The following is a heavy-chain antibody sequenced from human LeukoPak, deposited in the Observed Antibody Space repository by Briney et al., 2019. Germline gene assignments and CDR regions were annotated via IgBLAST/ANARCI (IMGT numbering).Heavy chain of an antibody. CDR2: IYTSGNT. CDR1: GGSISSGTYY. V-gene: IGHV4-61*02. D-gene: IGHD6-19*01. J-gene: IGHJ4*02. CDR3: ARMGYSSGWYYFDY. Sequence: SETLSLTCTVSGGSISSGTYYWSWIRQPAGKGLEWIGRIYTSGNTNYNPSLKSRVTISLDTSKNHFSLKLSSVTAADTAVYYCARMGYSSGWYYFDYXGQGTLVTVSS.